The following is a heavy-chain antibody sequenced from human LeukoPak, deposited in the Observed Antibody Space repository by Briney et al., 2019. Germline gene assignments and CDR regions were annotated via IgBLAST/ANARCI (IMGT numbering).Heavy chain of an antibody. CDR1: GFIISNYA. D-gene: IGHD3-22*01. CDR3: ARDAIYDTSGYYYTDY. V-gene: IGHV3-64*01. CDR2: ISSTGTYT. J-gene: IGHJ4*02. Sequence: PGGSLRLSCAASGFIISNYAMNWVRQAPGKGLEFASAISSTGTYTYYANSVKGRFTISRDNSENTLFLQMGSLRAEDMAVYYCARDAIYDTSGYYYTDYWGQGTLVTVSS.